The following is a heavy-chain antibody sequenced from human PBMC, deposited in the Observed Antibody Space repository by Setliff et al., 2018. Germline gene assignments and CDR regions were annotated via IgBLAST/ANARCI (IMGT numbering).Heavy chain of an antibody. V-gene: IGHV3-7*01. CDR1: RFTFSNYW. Sequence: GSLRLSCAASRFTFSNYWMSWVRQAPGKGLEWVANIKEDGSEKYYVDSVKGRFTISRDNAKDSLYLQMNNVRAEDTAVYYCAKGWAGDDSWGQGTLVTVSS. D-gene: IGHD2-21*01. J-gene: IGHJ4*02. CDR2: IKEDGSEK. CDR3: AKGWAGDDS.